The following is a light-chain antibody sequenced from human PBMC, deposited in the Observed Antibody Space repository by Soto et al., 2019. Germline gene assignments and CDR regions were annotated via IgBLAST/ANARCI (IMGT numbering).Light chain of an antibody. J-gene: IGKJ4*01. CDR2: SAS. CDR3: QQANSFPRT. Sequence: DIQMTQSPSSVSASVGDRVTITCRASQGFSTWLAWYRRKPGRAPELLIYSASSLHSGVPSRFSGSGSGTDFTLTISSLQPEDFAADYCQQANSFPRTFGGGTEVEIK. V-gene: IGKV1-12*01. CDR1: QGFSTW.